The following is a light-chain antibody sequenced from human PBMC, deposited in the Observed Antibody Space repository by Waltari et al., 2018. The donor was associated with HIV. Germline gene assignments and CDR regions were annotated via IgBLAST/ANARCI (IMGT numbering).Light chain of an antibody. J-gene: IGLJ1*01. V-gene: IGLV2-23*02. CDR1: SSDVGSYNY. CDR3: CSYAGSNTYL. Sequence: QSALTQPASVSGFPGQSITISCTGSSSDVGSYNYVSWYQQHPGKAPKLLIYDVSKRLSGVSNRFSGSKSGNTASLTISGLQAEDEADYYCCSYAGSNTYLFGTGTEVTVL. CDR2: DVS.